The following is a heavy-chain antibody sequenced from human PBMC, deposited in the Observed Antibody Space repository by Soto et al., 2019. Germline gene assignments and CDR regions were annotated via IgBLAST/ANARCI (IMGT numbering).Heavy chain of an antibody. J-gene: IGHJ3*02. CDR3: ATTAIVVVPAAAGAFDI. CDR1: GFTFSSYW. V-gene: IGHV3-7*01. D-gene: IGHD2-2*01. Sequence: GGSLRPSCAASGFTFSSYWMSWVRQAPGKGLEWVANIKQDGSEKYFVASVKGRLTIPRDKAKNHLYLQMNSLRAEETAVYYCATTAIVVVPAAAGAFDIWGQGTMVTVSS. CDR2: IKQDGSEK.